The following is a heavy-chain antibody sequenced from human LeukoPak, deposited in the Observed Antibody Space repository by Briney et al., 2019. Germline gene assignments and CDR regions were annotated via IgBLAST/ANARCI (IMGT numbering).Heavy chain of an antibody. D-gene: IGHD3-22*01. CDR1: GGSISSYY. CDR2: INHSGST. Sequence: SETLSLTCTVSGGSISSYYWSWIRQPPGKGLEWIGEINHSGSTNYNPSLKSRVTISVDTSKNQFSLKLSSVTAADTAVYYCARQHYYDSSGYSDWFDPWGQGTLVTVSS. V-gene: IGHV4-34*01. J-gene: IGHJ5*02. CDR3: ARQHYYDSSGYSDWFDP.